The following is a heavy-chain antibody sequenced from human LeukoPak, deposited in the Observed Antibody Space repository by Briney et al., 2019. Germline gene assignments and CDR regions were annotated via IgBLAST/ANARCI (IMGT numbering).Heavy chain of an antibody. J-gene: IGHJ5*02. CDR2: ISYDGSNK. V-gene: IGHV3-30-3*01. CDR3: ARVFGGYYPNWFDP. Sequence: GGSRRLSCAASGFTFSSYAMHWVRQAPGKGLEWVAVISYDGSNKYYADSVKGRFTISRDNSKNTLYLQMNSLRAEDTAVYYCARVFGGYYPNWFDPWGQGTLVTVSS. D-gene: IGHD3-22*01. CDR1: GFTFSSYA.